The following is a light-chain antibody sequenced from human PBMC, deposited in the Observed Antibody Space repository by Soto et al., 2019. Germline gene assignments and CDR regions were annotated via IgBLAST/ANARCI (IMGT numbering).Light chain of an antibody. CDR1: QDINKW. Sequence: DIQMTQSPSSVSASVGDRVTITCRASQDINKWLAWYQQKPGLAPNLVIYTASRLHGGVPSRFSGSASGPDFTLTISSLQPEDVASYYCQQGKSFSLTFGGGTKVEI. V-gene: IGKV1-12*01. CDR3: QQGKSFSLT. CDR2: TAS. J-gene: IGKJ4*01.